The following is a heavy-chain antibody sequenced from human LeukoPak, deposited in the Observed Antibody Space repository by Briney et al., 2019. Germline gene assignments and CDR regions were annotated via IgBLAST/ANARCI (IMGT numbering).Heavy chain of an antibody. CDR2: INPADSDA. CDR1: GYSFTNYW. CDR3: ARQIYAGSGSWFY. Sequence: GESLKISCKGSGYSFTNYWIGWVRQMAGEGLEWMGTINPADSDARYSLSSRGQVTISTDKSISTAYLRWSSLEASDTAMYYCARQIYAGSGSWFYWGQGTLVTVSS. J-gene: IGHJ4*02. D-gene: IGHD3-10*01. V-gene: IGHV5-51*01.